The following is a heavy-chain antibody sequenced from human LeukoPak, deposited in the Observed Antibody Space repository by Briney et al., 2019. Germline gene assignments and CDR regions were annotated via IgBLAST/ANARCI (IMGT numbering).Heavy chain of an antibody. D-gene: IGHD3-3*01. Sequence: SGGSLRLSCAASGFTFNSYGMHWVRQAPGKGLEWVAVISYDGSNKYYADFVKGRFTISRDNSKNTLSLQMNGLIPEDTAVYYCAKGFWSGYEGAFDYWGQGTLVTVSS. CDR3: AKGFWSGYEGAFDY. J-gene: IGHJ4*02. CDR2: ISYDGSNK. CDR1: GFTFNSYG. V-gene: IGHV3-30*18.